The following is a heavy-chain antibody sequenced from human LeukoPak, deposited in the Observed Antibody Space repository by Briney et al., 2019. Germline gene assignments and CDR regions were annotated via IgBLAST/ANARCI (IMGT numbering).Heavy chain of an antibody. CDR3: ARALNGFDI. Sequence: GGSLRLSCVTSGFTFNSYGMSWVRQAPGKGLEWVSVIYSGGSTYYADSVKGRFTISRDNSKNTLYLQTNSLRAEDTAVYYCARALNGFDIWGPGTLVTVSS. CDR1: GFTFNSYG. CDR2: IYSGGST. J-gene: IGHJ3*02. V-gene: IGHV3-53*01.